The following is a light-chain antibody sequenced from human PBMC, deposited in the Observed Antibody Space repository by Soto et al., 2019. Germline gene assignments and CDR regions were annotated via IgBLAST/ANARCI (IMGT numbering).Light chain of an antibody. CDR2: GAS. V-gene: IGKV3-20*01. J-gene: IGKJ5*01. Sequence: EIVLTQSPGTLSLSPGERATLSCRASQSVSNNYLAWYQQKPGQAPRLLIYGASNRATGIPDRLSGSGSGTEFTLTITRMEPEDFAVYYCQQYGSSAPINFGQGTRMEIK. CDR1: QSVSNNY. CDR3: QQYGSSAPIN.